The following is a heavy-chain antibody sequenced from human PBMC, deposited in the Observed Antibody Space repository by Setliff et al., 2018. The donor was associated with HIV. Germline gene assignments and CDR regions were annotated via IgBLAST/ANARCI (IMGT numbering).Heavy chain of an antibody. J-gene: IGHJ4*02. CDR2: IIAFTGTT. CDR3: ARAPRLTMIRGVFDY. V-gene: IGHV1-69*16. CDR1: GGTFNTYT. Sequence: SVKVSCKASGGTFNTYTITWVRQAPGQGLEWMGGIIAFTGTTNYAQKFQGRVTITTDESRSIVYMEVSSLRSEDTAVYYCARAPRLTMIRGVFDYWGQGTLVTVS. D-gene: IGHD3-10*01.